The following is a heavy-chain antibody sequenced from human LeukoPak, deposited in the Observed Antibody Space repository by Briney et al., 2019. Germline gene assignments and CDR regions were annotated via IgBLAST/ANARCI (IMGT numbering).Heavy chain of an antibody. CDR3: ARRMNYYYYGMDV. Sequence: PGGSLRLSCAASGFTFSDYYMSWIRQAPGKGLEWVTYISSSGSTIYYADSVKGRFTISRDNAKNSLYLQMNSLRAEDTAVYYCARRMNYYYYGMDVWGQGTTVTVSS. CDR2: ISSSGSTI. V-gene: IGHV3-11*01. CDR1: GFTFSDYY. J-gene: IGHJ6*02.